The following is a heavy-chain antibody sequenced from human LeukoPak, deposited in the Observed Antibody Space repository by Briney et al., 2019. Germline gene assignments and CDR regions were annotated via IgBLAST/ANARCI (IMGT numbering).Heavy chain of an antibody. Sequence: SVKVSCKASGGTFSSYAISWVRQAPGQGLEWMGGIIPIFGTANYAQKFQGRVTITTDESTSTAYMELSSLRSEDTAVYYCAGRFGYSSGWIFDYWGQGTLVTVSS. D-gene: IGHD6-19*01. J-gene: IGHJ4*02. CDR3: AGRFGYSSGWIFDY. CDR2: IIPIFGTA. CDR1: GGTFSSYA. V-gene: IGHV1-69*05.